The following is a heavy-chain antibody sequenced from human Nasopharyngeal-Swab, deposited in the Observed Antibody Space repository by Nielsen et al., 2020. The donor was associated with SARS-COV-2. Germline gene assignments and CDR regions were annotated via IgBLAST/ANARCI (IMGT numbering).Heavy chain of an antibody. CDR2: MRYDGSNK. V-gene: IGHV3-30*02. Sequence: GESLKISCAASGFTFSSYGMHWVRQAPGKGLEWVAFMRYDGSNKYYADSVKGRFTISRDNSKNTLYLQMNSLRAEDTAVYYCAKDSGLLWFGISDYWGQGTLVTVSS. CDR1: GFTFSSYG. J-gene: IGHJ4*02. D-gene: IGHD3-10*01. CDR3: AKDSGLLWFGISDY.